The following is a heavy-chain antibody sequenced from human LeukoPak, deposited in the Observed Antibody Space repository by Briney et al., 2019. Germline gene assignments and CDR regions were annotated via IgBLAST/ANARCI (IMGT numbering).Heavy chain of an antibody. J-gene: IGHJ4*02. CDR2: IKQDGSKK. V-gene: IGHV3-7*04. Sequence: GGSLRLSCVASGFPFSSYWMTWVRQAPGKGLEWVAHIKQDGSKKYYVDSVKGRFTISRDNAKNSLYLQMNSLRAEDTAIYYCTRVGYIDEGIDYWGQGTLVTVSS. D-gene: IGHD5-24*01. CDR3: TRVGYIDEGIDY. CDR1: GFPFSSYW.